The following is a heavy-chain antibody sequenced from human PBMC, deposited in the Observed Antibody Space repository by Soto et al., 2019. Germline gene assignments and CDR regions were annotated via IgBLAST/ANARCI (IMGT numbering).Heavy chain of an antibody. J-gene: IGHJ5*02. D-gene: IGHD6-6*01. CDR3: ARDPGAYSSSSVAHNWFDP. CDR1: GFTFSSYA. V-gene: IGHV3-30-3*01. Sequence: GGSLRLSCAASGFTFSSYAMHWVRQAPGKGLEWVAVISYDGSNKYYADSVKGRFTISRDNSKNTLYLQMNSLRAEETAVYYCARDPGAYSSSSVAHNWFDPWGQGTLVTVSS. CDR2: ISYDGSNK.